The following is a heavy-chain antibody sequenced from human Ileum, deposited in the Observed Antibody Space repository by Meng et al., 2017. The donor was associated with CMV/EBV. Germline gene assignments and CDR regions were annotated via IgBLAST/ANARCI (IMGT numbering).Heavy chain of an antibody. D-gene: IGHD4-11*01. Sequence: SETLSLTCTASGASISSGGYYWNWIRQHPGKGLECIGSIYYSGSTHFNPSFRSRVSISLDTSKNQFSLKLSSMTAADTAVYYCAGGDDYSNGLYWGQGTLVTVSS. CDR2: IYYSGST. CDR1: GASISSGGYY. V-gene: IGHV4-31*03. CDR3: AGGDDYSNGLY. J-gene: IGHJ4*02.